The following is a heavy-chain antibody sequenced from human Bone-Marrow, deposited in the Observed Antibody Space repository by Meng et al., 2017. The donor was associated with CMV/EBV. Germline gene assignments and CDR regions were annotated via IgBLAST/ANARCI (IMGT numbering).Heavy chain of an antibody. D-gene: IGHD4-11*01. J-gene: IGHJ6*01. V-gene: IGHV1-46*01. Sequence: ASVKVSCKASGYTFTSYYMHWVRQAPGQGLEWMGIINPSGGSTSYAQKFQGRVTMTRDTSISTAYMELSRLRSDDTAVYYCARWVYDYNRVPGMDVWGQGTTVTGSS. CDR3: ARWVYDYNRVPGMDV. CDR1: GYTFTSYY. CDR2: INPSGGST.